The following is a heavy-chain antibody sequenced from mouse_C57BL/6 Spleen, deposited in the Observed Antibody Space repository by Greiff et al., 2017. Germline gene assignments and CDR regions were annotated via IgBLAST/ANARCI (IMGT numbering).Heavy chain of an antibody. Sequence: VQLQQSGPGLVQPSQSLSITCTVSGFSLTSYGVHWVRQSPGKGLEWLGVIWSGGSTDYNAAFISRLSISKDNSKSQVFFKMNSLQADDTAIYYCARKSLWDEGVAYWGQGTLVTVSA. V-gene: IGHV2-2*01. CDR2: IWSGGST. CDR3: ARKSLWDEGVAY. D-gene: IGHD4-1*01. CDR1: GFSLTSYG. J-gene: IGHJ3*01.